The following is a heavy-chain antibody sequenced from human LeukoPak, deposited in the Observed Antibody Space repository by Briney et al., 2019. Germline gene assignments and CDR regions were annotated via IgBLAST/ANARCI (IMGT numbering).Heavy chain of an antibody. V-gene: IGHV1-69*04. J-gene: IGHJ3*02. Sequence: GASVKVSCKASGYSFTSYDISWVRQAPGQGLEWMGRIIPILGIANYAQKFQGRVTITADKSTSTAYMELSSLRSEDTAVYYCARDKCGGDCYSDDAFDIWGQGTMVTVSS. CDR1: GYSFTSYD. CDR2: IIPILGIA. D-gene: IGHD2-21*02. CDR3: ARDKCGGDCYSDDAFDI.